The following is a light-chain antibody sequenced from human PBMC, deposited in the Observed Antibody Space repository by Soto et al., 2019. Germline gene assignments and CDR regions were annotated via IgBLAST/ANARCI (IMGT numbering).Light chain of an antibody. Sequence: DIVMTQSPDSLAVSLGERATINCKSSQSVLYSSNNKNYLAWYQQKPGQPPKLLIYWASTRESGVPDRFSGSGSGTDFTLTISSLQAEDVEIYYCQQYYSTPFTFGGGTKVDI. V-gene: IGKV4-1*01. J-gene: IGKJ4*01. CDR1: QSVLYSSNNKNY. CDR2: WAS. CDR3: QQYYSTPFT.